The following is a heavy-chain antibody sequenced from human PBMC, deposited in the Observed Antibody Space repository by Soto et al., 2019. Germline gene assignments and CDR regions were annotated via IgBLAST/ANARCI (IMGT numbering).Heavy chain of an antibody. J-gene: IGHJ4*02. V-gene: IGHV4-34*01. CDR2: INHSGST. D-gene: IGHD1-26*01. CDR3: GRVRWAQPWGFDY. CDR1: GGSFSGYF. Sequence: QVQLQQWGAGLLKPSETLSLTCAVYGGSFSGYFWNWIRQPPGKGLEWIGEINHSGSTNYNPSLKRRVTILVDTAKDQFSLKLSSVTAADTAGYYCGRVRWAQPWGFDYWGQGTLVSVSS.